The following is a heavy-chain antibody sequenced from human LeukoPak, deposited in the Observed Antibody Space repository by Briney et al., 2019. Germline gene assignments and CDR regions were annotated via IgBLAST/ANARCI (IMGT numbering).Heavy chain of an antibody. CDR2: IIPIFGTA. CDR1: GGTFSSYA. V-gene: IGHV1-69*06. Sequence: SVKVSCKASGGTFSSYAISWVRQAPGQGLEWMGGIIPIFGTANYAQKFQGRVTITADKSTSTAYMELSSLRSEDTAVYYCAREVFGVVISYYYYYYYMDVWGKGTTVTVSS. D-gene: IGHD3-3*01. J-gene: IGHJ6*03. CDR3: AREVFGVVISYYYYYYYMDV.